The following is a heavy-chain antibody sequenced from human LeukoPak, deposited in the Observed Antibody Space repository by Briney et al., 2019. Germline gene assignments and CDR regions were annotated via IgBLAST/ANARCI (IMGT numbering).Heavy chain of an antibody. D-gene: IGHD3-22*01. Sequence: GESLKISCKGSGYSFTSYWIGWVRQMPGKGLEWMGIIYPGDSDTRYSPSFQGQVTISADKSISTAYLQWSSLKASDTAMYYCVRLLDSSGHDYYFDYWGQGTLVTVSS. CDR1: GYSFTSYW. CDR3: VRLLDSSGHDYYFDY. J-gene: IGHJ4*02. V-gene: IGHV5-51*01. CDR2: IYPGDSDT.